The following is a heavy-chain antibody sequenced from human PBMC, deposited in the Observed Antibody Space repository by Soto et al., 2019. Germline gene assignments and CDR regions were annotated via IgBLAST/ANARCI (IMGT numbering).Heavy chain of an antibody. CDR3: ARGDYGQYDAYNWFDP. CDR2: VCPGGRT. D-gene: IGHD3-10*01. V-gene: IGHV4-34*02. J-gene: IGHJ5*02. CDR1: GGSFNNYC. Sequence: QVRLQQWGAGLVRPSETLSLTCAVYGGSFNNYCWSWIRQPPGKGLEWIGEVCPGGRTNYSPTMKKDVGIAVEESKNQFSQRLTAVTVADTAVYYRARGDYGQYDAYNWFDPWGQGNLVLVAS.